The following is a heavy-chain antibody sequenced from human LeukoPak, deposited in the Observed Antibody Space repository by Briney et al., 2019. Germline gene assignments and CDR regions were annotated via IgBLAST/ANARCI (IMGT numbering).Heavy chain of an antibody. CDR1: GGSFSGYY. J-gene: IGHJ4*02. D-gene: IGHD6-13*01. CDR2: IYSSGTT. V-gene: IGHV4-39*01. Sequence: PSETLSLTCAVYGGSFSGYYWGWIRQPPGKGLEWIGSIYSSGTTYYNPSLESRVTISEDTSKNQLSLNLRSVTAADTAVYYCARLKAAAGTSYWGQGTLVTVSS. CDR3: ARLKAAAGTSY.